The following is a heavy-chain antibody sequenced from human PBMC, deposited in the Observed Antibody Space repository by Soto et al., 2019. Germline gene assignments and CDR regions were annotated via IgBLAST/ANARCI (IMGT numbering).Heavy chain of an antibody. J-gene: IGHJ4*02. CDR1: GDTFSFYS. D-gene: IGHD3-10*01. V-gene: IGHV1-69*04. CDR3: ATSYGSGYRAFDY. CDR2: VNPILSMS. Sequence: QVQLVQSGAEVKRPGSSVKVSCKASGDTFSFYSINWVRQAPGLGLEWMGRVNPILSMSNYAQRFQGRVTMTADKYTSTAYMELSGLRYEDTAMYYCATSYGSGYRAFDYWGQGALVTVSS.